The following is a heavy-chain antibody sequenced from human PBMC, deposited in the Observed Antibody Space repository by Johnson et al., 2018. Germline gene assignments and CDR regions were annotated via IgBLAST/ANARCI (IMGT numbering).Heavy chain of an antibody. Sequence: QVQLVQSGAEVKKPGSSVKVSCKASGGTFSSYAISWVRQAPGQGLEWMGGIIPIFGTTNYAQKFQGRVKITAEESTTTAYLERSSLRSEETAVYYGARDTYYYDSSGYYIGCDAFDIWGQGTMVTVSS. D-gene: IGHD3-22*01. CDR3: ARDTYYYDSSGYYIGCDAFDI. CDR1: GGTFSSYA. CDR2: IIPIFGTT. J-gene: IGHJ3*02. V-gene: IGHV1-69*01.